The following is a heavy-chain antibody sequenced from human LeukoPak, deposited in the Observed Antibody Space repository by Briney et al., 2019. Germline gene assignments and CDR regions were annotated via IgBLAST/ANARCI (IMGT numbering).Heavy chain of an antibody. J-gene: IGHJ6*02. CDR2: IYYSGST. CDR1: GGSISSYY. D-gene: IGHD3-9*01. CDR3: ARAPYDILTGYYHYYYGMDV. Sequence: PSETLSLTCTVSGGSISSYYWSWIRQPPGKGLEWIGYIYYSGSTNYNPSLKSRVTTSVDTSKNQFSLKLSSVTAADTAVYYCARAPYDILTGYYHYYYGMDVWGQGTTVTVSS. V-gene: IGHV4-59*01.